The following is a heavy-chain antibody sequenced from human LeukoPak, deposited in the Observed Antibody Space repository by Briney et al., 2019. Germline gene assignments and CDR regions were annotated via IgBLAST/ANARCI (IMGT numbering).Heavy chain of an antibody. CDR1: GGSISSSSYY. CDR3: AEDGIRDFDTDAFDI. D-gene: IGHD3-9*01. CDR2: IYYSGST. Sequence: PSETLSLTCTVSGGSISSSSYYWGWIRQPPGKGLEGMGSIYYSGSTYYNPSLKSRVTISVDTSKNQFSLKLSSVTAADTAFFFQAEDGIRDFDTDAFDIWGQGTMVTVSS. V-gene: IGHV4-39*01. J-gene: IGHJ3*02.